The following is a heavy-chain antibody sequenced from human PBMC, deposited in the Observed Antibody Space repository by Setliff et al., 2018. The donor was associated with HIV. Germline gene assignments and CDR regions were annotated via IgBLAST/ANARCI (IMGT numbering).Heavy chain of an antibody. CDR2: IYYSGST. CDR3: ARGDRGGGYNYGGFWFGP. Sequence: PSETLSLTCSVSGGPMTNYYWSWIRQSPGRPPEWIGYIYYSGSTIYNPSLKSRVTIELVTPRNQISLKLTSVTAADTATYYCARGDRGGGYNYGGFWFGPWGQGTLVTVSS. J-gene: IGHJ5*02. D-gene: IGHD5-18*01. V-gene: IGHV4-59*12. CDR1: GGPMTNYY.